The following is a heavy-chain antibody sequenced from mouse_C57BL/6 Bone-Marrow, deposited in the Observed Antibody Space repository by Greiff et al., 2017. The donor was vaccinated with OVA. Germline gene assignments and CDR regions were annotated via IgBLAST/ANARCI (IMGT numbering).Heavy chain of an antibody. CDR1: GYAFTNYL. CDR3: ARSYPSDFDY. CDR2: LNPGSGGT. Sequence: QVQLQQSGAELVRPGTSVKVSCKASGYAFTNYLIEWVKQRPGQGLEWIGVLNPGSGGTNYNEKFKGKATLTADKSSSTAYMQLSSLTSEDSAVYFCARSYPSDFDYWGQGTPLTVSS. V-gene: IGHV1-54*01. J-gene: IGHJ2*01. D-gene: IGHD6-5*01.